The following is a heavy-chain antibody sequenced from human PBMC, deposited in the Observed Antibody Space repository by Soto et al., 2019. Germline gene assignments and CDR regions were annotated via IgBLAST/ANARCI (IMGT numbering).Heavy chain of an antibody. CDR1: GDSLRNHY. CDR2: IFYSGDT. J-gene: IGHJ4*02. V-gene: IGHV4-59*11. D-gene: IGHD3-9*01. Sequence: SETLSLTCSVSGDSLRNHYWSWIRQPPGSRLEWLGHIFYSGDTSSYNPSLKSRDSMSVDTSKNQFSLKLRSVSADDTSVYFCARVSYFRGFDWLFAFDSWGQGALVTVS. CDR3: ARVSYFRGFDWLFAFDS.